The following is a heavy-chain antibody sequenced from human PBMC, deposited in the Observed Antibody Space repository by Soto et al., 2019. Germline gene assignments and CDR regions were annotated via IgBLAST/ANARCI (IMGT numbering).Heavy chain of an antibody. Sequence: QVQLVQSGAEVKKPGSSVKVSCKASGGTFSNYAISWVRQAPGQGLEWMGGIIPIFGTANYAQKFQGRVTITGDKSTSTAYMEVSSLRSEDTAVYYCARDSVVGDTRAFDIWGQGTMVTVSS. V-gene: IGHV1-69*06. CDR2: IIPIFGTA. D-gene: IGHD1-26*01. CDR1: GGTFSNYA. J-gene: IGHJ3*02. CDR3: ARDSVVGDTRAFDI.